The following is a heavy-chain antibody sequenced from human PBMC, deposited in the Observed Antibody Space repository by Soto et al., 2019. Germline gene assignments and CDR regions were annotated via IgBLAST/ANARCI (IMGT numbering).Heavy chain of an antibody. V-gene: IGHV1-18*04. CDR2: ISAYNGNT. CDR3: ATYYFGSGSYYRFDT. Sequence: ASVKVSCKASGYTFTSYGISWVRQAPGQGLEWMGWISAYNGNTNYAQKLQGRVTMTTDTSTSTAYMELLSLTSDDTAIYFCATYYFGSGSYYRFDTWGQGTLVTVSS. D-gene: IGHD3-10*01. CDR1: GYTFTSYG. J-gene: IGHJ5*02.